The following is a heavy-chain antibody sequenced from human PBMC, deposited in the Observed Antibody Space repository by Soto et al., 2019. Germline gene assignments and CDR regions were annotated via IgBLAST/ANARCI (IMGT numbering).Heavy chain of an antibody. D-gene: IGHD6-13*01. CDR1: GFTFSSYA. Sequence: EVQLLESGGGLVQPGGSLRLSCAASGFTFSSYAMSWVRQAPGKGLEWVSAISGSGGSTYYADSVKGRFTISRDNSKNTRYLQMNSLRAEDTAVYYCAATSSTEIYYYYGMDVWGQGTTVTVSS. J-gene: IGHJ6*02. CDR3: AATSSTEIYYYYGMDV. V-gene: IGHV3-23*01. CDR2: ISGSGGST.